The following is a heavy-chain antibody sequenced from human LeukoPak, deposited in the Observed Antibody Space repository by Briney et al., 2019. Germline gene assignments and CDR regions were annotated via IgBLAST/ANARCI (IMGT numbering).Heavy chain of an antibody. CDR2: ISYDGSNK. CDR3: AKSRRTTVTTMYFDL. J-gene: IGHJ2*01. CDR1: GFTFSSYG. V-gene: IGHV3-30*18. D-gene: IGHD4-17*01. Sequence: PGGSLRLSCAASGFTFSSYGMHWVRQAPGKGLEWVAVISYDGSNKYYADSVKGRFTISRDNSKNTLYLQMNSLRAEDTAVYYCAKSRRTTVTTMYFDLWGRGTLVTVSS.